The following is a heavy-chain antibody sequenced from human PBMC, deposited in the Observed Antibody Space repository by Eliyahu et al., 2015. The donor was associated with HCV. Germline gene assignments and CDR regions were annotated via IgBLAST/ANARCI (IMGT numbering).Heavy chain of an antibody. D-gene: IGHD4-11*01. CDR2: IIPILGTA. CDR1: GIXFKGYA. CDR3: ARVTTMTTYAMDV. Sequence: QVLLVQSGAEVKKPGSSVKVSCEASGIXFKGYAITWVRTAPGLGFEWLGRIIPILGTANYAQKFQGRVTITADKSTSTVFMELSGLRPEDTAAYYCARVTTMTTYAMDVWGQGTSVTVSS. J-gene: IGHJ6*02. V-gene: IGHV1-69*04.